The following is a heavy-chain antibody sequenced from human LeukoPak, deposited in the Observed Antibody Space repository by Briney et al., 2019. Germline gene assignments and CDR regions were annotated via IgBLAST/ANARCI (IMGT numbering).Heavy chain of an antibody. CDR3: ASRPAGTTWYGVFDY. D-gene: IGHD6-13*01. J-gene: IGHJ4*02. CDR2: VFNGGST. Sequence: SETLSLTCSVSGASINSHFWSWIRQSPGKGLEWIGYVFNGGSTNYNPSLKSRVTMSLDTSRDQFSLRLTSVTAADTAIYYCASRPAGTTWYGVFDYWSQGTLVTVSS. V-gene: IGHV4-59*11. CDR1: GASINSHF.